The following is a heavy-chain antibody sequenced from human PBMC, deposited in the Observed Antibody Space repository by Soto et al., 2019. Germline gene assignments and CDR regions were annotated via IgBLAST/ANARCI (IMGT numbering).Heavy chain of an antibody. Sequence: PSETLSLTCTVSGGSISSYYWSWIRQPPGKGLEWIGYIYYSGSTNYNPSLKSRVTISVDTSKNQFSLKLSSVTAADTAVYYCERLYGRDAFDIWGQGTTVTVSS. CDR2: IYYSGST. CDR3: ERLYGRDAFDI. CDR1: GGSISSYY. J-gene: IGHJ3*02. D-gene: IGHD3-16*02. V-gene: IGHV4-59*08.